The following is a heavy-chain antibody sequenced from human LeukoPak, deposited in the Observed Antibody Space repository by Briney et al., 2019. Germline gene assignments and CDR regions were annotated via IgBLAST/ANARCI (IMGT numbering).Heavy chain of an antibody. V-gene: IGHV4-39*01. D-gene: IGHD2-8*01. J-gene: IGHJ4*02. CDR1: GGSISSSSYY. Sequence: SETLSLTCTVSGGSISSSSYYWGWLRQPPGQGLEWIGSIYYSGSTYYNPSLKSRVTISVDTSKNQFSLKLSSVTAADTAVYYCASTGYCTNGVCQVRSPFDYWGQGTLVTVSS. CDR3: ASTGYCTNGVCQVRSPFDY. CDR2: IYYSGST.